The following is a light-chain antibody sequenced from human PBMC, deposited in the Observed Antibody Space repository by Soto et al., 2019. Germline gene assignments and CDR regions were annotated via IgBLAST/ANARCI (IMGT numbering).Light chain of an antibody. CDR1: NSDVGAYPY. CDR3: SSYATSGTNVI. CDR2: EVA. V-gene: IGLV2-14*03. Sequence: QSVLTQTASVSGSPGQSITISCTGTNSDVGAYPYVSWYQQHPGNAPKLLIYEVADRPSGVSDRFSGSKSGNTASLTISALQAEDEAVYYCSSYATSGTNVIFGGGTKLTVL. J-gene: IGLJ2*01.